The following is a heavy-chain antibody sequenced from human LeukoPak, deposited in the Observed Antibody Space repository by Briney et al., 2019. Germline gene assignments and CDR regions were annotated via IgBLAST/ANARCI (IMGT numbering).Heavy chain of an antibody. CDR2: IHHSGST. CDR1: GGSVTDGTFY. D-gene: IGHD5/OR15-5a*01. J-gene: IGHJ5*02. Sequence: SETPSLTCIFSGGSVTDGTFYWGWTRQSPRKGLEWIGTIHHSGSTFYNPSLQSRVTISVDTSKNQFSLKLSSVTAADTAVYYCARAGILSTGDYFDPWGQGTLVTVSS. CDR3: ARAGILSTGDYFDP. V-gene: IGHV4-39*07.